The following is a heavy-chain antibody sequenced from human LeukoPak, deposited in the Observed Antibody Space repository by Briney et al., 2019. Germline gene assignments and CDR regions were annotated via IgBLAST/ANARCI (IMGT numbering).Heavy chain of an antibody. D-gene: IGHD3-3*01. J-gene: IGHJ4*02. CDR1: GYTFTGYY. V-gene: IGHV1-2*02. Sequence: GASVKVSCKASGYTFTGYYMHWVRQAPGQGLEWMGWINPNSGGTNYAQKFQGRVTMTRDTSISTAYMELSRLRSDDTAVYYCARTGGSERFLEWLLIGGNFDYWGQGTLVTVSS. CDR2: INPNSGGT. CDR3: ARTGGSERFLEWLLIGGNFDY.